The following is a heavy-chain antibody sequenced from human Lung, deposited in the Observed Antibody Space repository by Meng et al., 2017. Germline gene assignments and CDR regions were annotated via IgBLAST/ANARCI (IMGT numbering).Heavy chain of an antibody. D-gene: IGHD2-15*01. CDR2: ISPYNGYT. J-gene: IGHJ4*02. CDR3: AILSHCTGGTCYPYDY. Sequence: QLTLMQSGAQVKKPRASLHASCKASGYTFTTYGISWVRQAPGQGLEWMGWISPYNGYTSSIQKFQGRVTMTTDTSTSTAYMELMSLGSDDTAVYYCAILSHCTGGTCYPYDYWGQGTLVTVSS. V-gene: IGHV1-18*01. CDR1: GYTFTTYG.